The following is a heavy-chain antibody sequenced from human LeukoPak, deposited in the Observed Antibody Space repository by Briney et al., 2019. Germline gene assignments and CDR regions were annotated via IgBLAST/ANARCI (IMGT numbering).Heavy chain of an antibody. J-gene: IGHJ6*02. CDR1: GYTFTGYY. Sequence: VASVKVSCKASGYTFTGYYMRWVRQAPGQGLEWMGWINPNSGGTNYAQKFQGRVTMTRDTSISTAYMELSRLRSDDTAVYYCASWRSHYYYYYGMDVWGQGTTVTVSS. CDR2: INPNSGGT. V-gene: IGHV1-2*02. CDR3: ASWRSHYYYYYGMDV.